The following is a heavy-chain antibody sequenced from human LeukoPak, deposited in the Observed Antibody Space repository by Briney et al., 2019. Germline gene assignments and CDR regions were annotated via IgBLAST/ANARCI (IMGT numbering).Heavy chain of an antibody. Sequence: GGSLRLSCAASGFTFSYYSMNWVRQAPGKGLEWVSYISSSSSTIYYADSVKGRFTITRDNAKNSQFLQMNSLRDEHTAVYYCARASTITVRPGGYYHYYMDVWGKGTTVTVSS. CDR3: ARASTITVRPGGYYHYYMDV. CDR2: ISSSSSTI. V-gene: IGHV3-48*02. CDR1: GFTFSYYS. D-gene: IGHD6-6*01. J-gene: IGHJ6*03.